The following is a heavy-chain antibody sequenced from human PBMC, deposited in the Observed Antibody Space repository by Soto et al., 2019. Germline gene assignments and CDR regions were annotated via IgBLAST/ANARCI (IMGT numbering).Heavy chain of an antibody. CDR3: ARATLSSGWFDY. CDR1: EFTFSSYW. J-gene: IGHJ4*02. Sequence: GGSLRLSCAASEFTFSSYWMHWVRQAPGKGLVRVSRINSDESSTNYADSVKGRFTISRDNAKNTLYLQMDSLRAEDTAVYYCARATLSSGWFDYWGQGTLVNVSS. CDR2: INSDESST. V-gene: IGHV3-74*01. D-gene: IGHD6-19*01.